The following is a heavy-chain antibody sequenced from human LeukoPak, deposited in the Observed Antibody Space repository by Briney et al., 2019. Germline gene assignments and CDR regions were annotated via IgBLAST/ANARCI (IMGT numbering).Heavy chain of an antibody. CDR2: INHSGST. Sequence: PSQTLSLTCTVSGGSISSGSYYWSWIRQPPGKGLEWIGEINHSGSTNYNPSLKSRVTISVDTSKNQFSLKLSSVTAADTAVYYCARGRKYYYGSGIWVYWGQGTLVTVSS. D-gene: IGHD3-10*01. V-gene: IGHV4-39*07. J-gene: IGHJ4*02. CDR1: GGSISSGSYY. CDR3: ARGRKYYYGSGIWVY.